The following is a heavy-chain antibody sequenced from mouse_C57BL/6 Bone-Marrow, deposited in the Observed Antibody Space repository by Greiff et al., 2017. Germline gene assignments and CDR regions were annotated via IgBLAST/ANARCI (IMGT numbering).Heavy chain of an antibody. Sequence: QVQLQQSGAELARPGASVKLSCKASGYTFTSYGISWVKQRTGQGLEWIGEIYPRSGNTYYNEKFKGKATLTADKSSSTAYMELRSLTSEDSAVYFCARSYDYYYAMDYWGQGTSVTVAS. CDR1: GYTFTSYG. J-gene: IGHJ4*01. CDR2: IYPRSGNT. CDR3: ARSYDYYYAMDY. D-gene: IGHD2-4*01. V-gene: IGHV1-81*01.